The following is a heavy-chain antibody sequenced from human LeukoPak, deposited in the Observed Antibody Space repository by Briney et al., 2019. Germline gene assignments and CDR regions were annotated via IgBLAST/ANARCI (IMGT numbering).Heavy chain of an antibody. V-gene: IGHV3-21*01. CDR2: ISSSSSYI. J-gene: IGHJ3*02. Sequence: GGSLRLSCGASGFTFSSYSMNWVRQAPGKGLEWVSSISSSSSYIYYADSVKGRFTISRDNAKNSLYLQMNSLRAEDTAVYYCATPNGAAAGRKDAFDIWGQGTMVTVSS. CDR3: ATPNGAAAGRKDAFDI. D-gene: IGHD6-13*01. CDR1: GFTFSSYS.